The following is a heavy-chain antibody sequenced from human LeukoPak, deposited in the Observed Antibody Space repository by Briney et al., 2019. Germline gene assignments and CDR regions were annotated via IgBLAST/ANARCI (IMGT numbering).Heavy chain of an antibody. CDR3: ANSFGYCSSTSCYSQPPPTDY. Sequence: PGGSLRLSCAASGFTFSSYAMSWVRQAPGKGLEWVSAISGSGGSTYYADSVKGRFTISRDNSKNTLYLQMNSLRAEDTAVYYCANSFGYCSSTSCYSQPPPTDYWGQGTLVTVSS. CDR1: GFTFSSYA. CDR2: ISGSGGST. D-gene: IGHD2-2*01. J-gene: IGHJ4*02. V-gene: IGHV3-23*01.